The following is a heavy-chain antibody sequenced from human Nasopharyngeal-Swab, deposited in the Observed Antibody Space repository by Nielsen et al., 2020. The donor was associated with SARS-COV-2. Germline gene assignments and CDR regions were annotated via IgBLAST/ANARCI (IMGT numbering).Heavy chain of an antibody. J-gene: IGHJ6*02. D-gene: IGHD3-10*01. V-gene: IGHV4-34*01. CDR2: INHIGIT. Sequence: SQTLSLTFAVYGGSFTGYYCSWIRQPPGKGLEWIGEINHIGITNYNPSLKSRVTISVDTSKNQFSLKLSSVTAADTAVYYCARWIRYYGSGSYQDVWGQGTTVTVSS. CDR3: ARWIRYYGSGSYQDV. CDR1: GGSFTGYY.